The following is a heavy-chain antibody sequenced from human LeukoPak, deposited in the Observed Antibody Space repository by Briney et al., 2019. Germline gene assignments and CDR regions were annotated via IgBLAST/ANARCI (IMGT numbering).Heavy chain of an antibody. V-gene: IGHV1-69*13. CDR1: GGTFSSYA. CDR2: IIPIFGTA. J-gene: IGHJ4*02. CDR3: ARVDTAMVSFDY. D-gene: IGHD5-18*01. Sequence: SVKVSCTASGGTFSSYAISWVRQAPGQGLEWMGGIIPIFGTANYAQKFQGRVTITADESTSTAYMELSSLRSEDTAVYYCARVDTAMVSFDYWGQGTLVTVSS.